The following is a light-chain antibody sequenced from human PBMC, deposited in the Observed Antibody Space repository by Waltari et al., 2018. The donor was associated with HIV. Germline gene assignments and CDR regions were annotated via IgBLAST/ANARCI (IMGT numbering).Light chain of an antibody. Sequence: EIVMTQSPATLSVSPGERATLSCRASQSVSSNLAWSQRKSGQAPRLLIYGASTRATGIPARFSGSGSGTEFTLTISSLQSEDFAVYYCQQYSNWPLTFGPGTKVDI. V-gene: IGKV3-15*01. CDR3: QQYSNWPLT. CDR2: GAS. J-gene: IGKJ3*01. CDR1: QSVSSN.